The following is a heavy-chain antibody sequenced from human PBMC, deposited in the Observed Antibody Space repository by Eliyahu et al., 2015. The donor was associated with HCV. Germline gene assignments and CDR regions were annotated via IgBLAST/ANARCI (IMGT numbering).Heavy chain of an antibody. CDR2: IRSKAYGGTT. J-gene: IGHJ5*02. CDR1: GFPFXXYA. CDR3: TRDDIAAAGTEGFDP. D-gene: IGHD6-13*01. Sequence: EVQLVESGGGLVQPGRSLRLSCTASGFPFXXYAMSWFRQAPGKGVEWVGFIRSKAYGGTTEYAASVKGRFTISRDDSKSIAYLQMNSLKTEDTAVYYCTRDDIAAAGTEGFDPWGQGTLVTVSS. V-gene: IGHV3-49*03.